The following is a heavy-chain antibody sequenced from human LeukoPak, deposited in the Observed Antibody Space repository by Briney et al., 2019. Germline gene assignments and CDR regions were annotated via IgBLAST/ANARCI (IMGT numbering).Heavy chain of an antibody. J-gene: IGHJ5*02. Sequence: GGSLRLSCAASGFTFSSYSMNWVRQAPGKGLEWVSSISSSSSYIYYADSAKGRFTISRDNAKNSLYLQMNSLRAEDTAVYYCARSSLPGARGSSSWFDPWGQGTLVTVSS. V-gene: IGHV3-21*01. CDR3: ARSSLPGARGSSSWFDP. CDR1: GFTFSSYS. CDR2: ISSSSSYI. D-gene: IGHD6-6*01.